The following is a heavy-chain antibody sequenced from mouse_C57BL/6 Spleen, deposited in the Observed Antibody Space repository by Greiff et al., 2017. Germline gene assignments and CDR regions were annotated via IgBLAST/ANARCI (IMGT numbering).Heavy chain of an antibody. D-gene: IGHD1-1*02. J-gene: IGHJ4*01. V-gene: IGHV1-55*01. CDR2: IYPGSGST. CDR1: GYTFTSYW. CDR3: ARPDYADAMDY. Sequence: QVQLQQPGAELVKPGASVKMSCKASGYTFTSYWITWVKQRPGQGLEWIGDIYPGSGSTNYNEKFKSKATLTVDTSASTAYMQLSSLTSEDSAVYYCARPDYADAMDYWGQGTSVTVSS.